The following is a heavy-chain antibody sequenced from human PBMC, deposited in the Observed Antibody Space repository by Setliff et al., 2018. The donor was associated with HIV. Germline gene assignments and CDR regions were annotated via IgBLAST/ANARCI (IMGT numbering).Heavy chain of an antibody. D-gene: IGHD4-17*01. CDR2: INTNTGNP. Sequence: ASVKVSCKASGYTFTSYAMDWVRQAPGQGLEWMGWINTNTGNPTYAQGFTGRFVFSLDTSVSTAYMDLSRLRSDDTAVYYCARRVPPIPSGDLDYWGQGTLVTVSS. CDR1: GYTFTSYA. V-gene: IGHV7-4-1*02. J-gene: IGHJ4*02. CDR3: ARRVPPIPSGDLDY.